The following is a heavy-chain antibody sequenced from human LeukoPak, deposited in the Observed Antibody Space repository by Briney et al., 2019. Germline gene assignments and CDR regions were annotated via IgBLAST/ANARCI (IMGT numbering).Heavy chain of an antibody. D-gene: IGHD3-22*01. CDR2: ISSSGSTI. CDR3: ARGSYYDSSGYPY. Sequence: GGSLRLSCAASGFTFSSYEMNWVRQAPGKGLEWVSYISSSGSTIYYADSVKGRFTISRDNAENSLYLQMNSLRAEDTAVYYCARGSYYDSSGYPYWGQGTLVTVSS. J-gene: IGHJ4*02. CDR1: GFTFSSYE. V-gene: IGHV3-48*03.